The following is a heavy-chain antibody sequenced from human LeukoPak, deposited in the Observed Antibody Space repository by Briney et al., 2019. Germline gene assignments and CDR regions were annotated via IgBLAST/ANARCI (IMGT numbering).Heavy chain of an antibody. J-gene: IGHJ5*02. CDR1: GGSISSGDYY. CDR2: IYYSGST. CDR3: ARGKNPQGYCSGTSCSNWFDP. D-gene: IGHD2-2*01. V-gene: IGHV4-30-4*08. Sequence: SETLSLTCAVSGGSISSGDYYWSWIRQPPGKGLEWIGYIYYSGSTYYNPSLKSRVTISVDTSKNQFSLKLSSVTAADTAVYYCARGKNPQGYCSGTSCSNWFDPWGQGTLVTVSS.